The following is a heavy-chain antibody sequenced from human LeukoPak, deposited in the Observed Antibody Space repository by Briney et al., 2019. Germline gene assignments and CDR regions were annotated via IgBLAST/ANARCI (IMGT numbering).Heavy chain of an antibody. V-gene: IGHV3-21*01. CDR2: ISSRSSYI. J-gene: IGHJ4*02. CDR1: GITFSDYS. D-gene: IGHD1-26*01. CDR3: AKVLGASDNGGFGY. Sequence: KPGGSLRLSCAASGITFSDYSMNWVRQAPGKGLEWVSSISSRSSYIYYANSVKGRFIISRDNAKNSLYLQMNSLRAEDTALYYCAKVLGASDNGGFGYSGQGTLVTVSS.